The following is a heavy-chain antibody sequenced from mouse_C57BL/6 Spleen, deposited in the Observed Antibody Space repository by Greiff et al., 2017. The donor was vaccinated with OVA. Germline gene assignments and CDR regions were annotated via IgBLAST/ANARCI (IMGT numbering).Heavy chain of an antibody. D-gene: IGHD1-1*01. V-gene: IGHV5-6*01. CDR2: ISSGGSYT. Sequence: EVKLVESGGDLVKPGGSLKLSCAASGFTFSSYGMSWVRQTPDKRLEWVATISSGGSYTYYPDSVKGRFTISRDNAKNTLYLQMSSLKSEDTAMYYCARHMDYVSSSWFAYWGQGTLVTVSA. CDR3: ARHMDYVSSSWFAY. J-gene: IGHJ3*01. CDR1: GFTFSSYG.